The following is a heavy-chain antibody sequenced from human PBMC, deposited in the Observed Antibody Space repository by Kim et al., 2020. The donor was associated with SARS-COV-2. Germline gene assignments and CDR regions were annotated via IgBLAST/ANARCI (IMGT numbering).Heavy chain of an antibody. J-gene: IGHJ4*02. CDR2: KTYGGTI. V-gene: IGHV3-15*01. D-gene: IGHD7-27*01. CDR3: TTMGN. Sequence: KTYGGTIEYAAPVKGRFTMSRDDSENTLYLQMNSLKTEDTAVYYCTTMGNWGQATLVTVSS.